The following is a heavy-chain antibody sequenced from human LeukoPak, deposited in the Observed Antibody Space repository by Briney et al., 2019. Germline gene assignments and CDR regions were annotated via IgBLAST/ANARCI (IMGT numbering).Heavy chain of an antibody. CDR3: ARGWYHAIDY. CDR2: ITSDGTST. CDR1: EFSFSTTW. J-gene: IGHJ4*02. V-gene: IGHV3-74*03. Sequence: GGSLRLSCAASEFSFSTTWMHWVRQPPGQGLVWVARITSDGTSTSYAESVKGRSTISRDNAKNTLYLQMNSLRAEDTAVYYCARGWYHAIDYWGQGTLVTVSS. D-gene: IGHD2-2*01.